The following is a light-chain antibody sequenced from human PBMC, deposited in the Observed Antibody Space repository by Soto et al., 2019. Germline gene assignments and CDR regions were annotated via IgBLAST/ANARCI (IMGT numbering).Light chain of an antibody. Sequence: QSALTQPASVSGSPGQSITISCTGTNSDVGAYNYVSWFQQHPGKAPKLIIFEVSNRPSGVSHRFSGSKSGNTASLTISGLQTEDEADYYCLSYTITSILVFGGATKLTVL. CDR3: LSYTITSILV. CDR2: EVS. J-gene: IGLJ3*02. V-gene: IGLV2-14*01. CDR1: NSDVGAYNY.